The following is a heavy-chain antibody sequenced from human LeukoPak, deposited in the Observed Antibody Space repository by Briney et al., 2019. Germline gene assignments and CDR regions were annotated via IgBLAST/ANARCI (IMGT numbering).Heavy chain of an antibody. CDR1: GYTFTSYG. CDR2: ISAYNGNT. CDR3: ARVPRITMIVVAKGGFDY. D-gene: IGHD3-22*01. V-gene: IGHV1-18*01. Sequence: GASVKVSCKASGYTFTSYGISWVRQAPGQGLEWMGWISAYNGNTNYAQKLQGRVTMTTDTSTSTAYMELRSLRSDDTAVYYCARVPRITMIVVAKGGFDYWGQGTLVTVSS. J-gene: IGHJ4*02.